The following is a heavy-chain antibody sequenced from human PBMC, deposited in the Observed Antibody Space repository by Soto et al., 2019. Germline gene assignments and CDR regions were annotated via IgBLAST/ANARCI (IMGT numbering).Heavy chain of an antibody. Sequence: QVQLQESGPRLVKPSQTLSLSCAVSGGSIISASYSWNWIRQSPGRGLEWIGHIYSSGSTYYNPSLKSLGSISVDTSNNQFSLKLTSVTAADTAVYFCAREDAARIERWFDAWGQGILVTVSS. V-gene: IGHV4-31*01. CDR3: AREDAARIERWFDA. CDR1: GGSIISASYS. D-gene: IGHD6-6*01. J-gene: IGHJ5*02. CDR2: IYSSGST.